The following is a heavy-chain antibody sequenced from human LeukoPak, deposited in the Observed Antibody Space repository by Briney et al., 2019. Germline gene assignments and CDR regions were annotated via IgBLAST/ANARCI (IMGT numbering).Heavy chain of an antibody. D-gene: IGHD3-3*01. CDR1: GFTFSNAW. Sequence: GGSLRLSCAASGFTFSNAWMSWVRQAPGKGLEWVSAISGSGGSTYYADSVKGRFTISRDNSKNTLYLQMNSLRAEDTAVYYCAKDSVYYDFWSGYWVYWGQGTLVTVSS. V-gene: IGHV3-23*01. J-gene: IGHJ4*02. CDR3: AKDSVYYDFWSGYWVY. CDR2: ISGSGGST.